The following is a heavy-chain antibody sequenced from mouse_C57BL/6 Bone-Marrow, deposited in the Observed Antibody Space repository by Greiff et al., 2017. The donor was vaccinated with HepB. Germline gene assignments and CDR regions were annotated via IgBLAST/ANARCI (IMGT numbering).Heavy chain of an antibody. CDR1: GYTFTSYW. D-gene: IGHD1-1*01. J-gene: IGHJ2*01. Sequence: VKLQQPGAELVKPGASVKMFCKASGYTFTSYWITWVKQRPGQGLEWIGDIYPGSGSTNYNEKFKSKATLTVDTSSSTTYMQLSSLTSEDSAVYYCAEGTFTTVVATDYWGQGTTLTVSS. CDR3: AEGTFTTVVATDY. V-gene: IGHV1-55*01. CDR2: IYPGSGST.